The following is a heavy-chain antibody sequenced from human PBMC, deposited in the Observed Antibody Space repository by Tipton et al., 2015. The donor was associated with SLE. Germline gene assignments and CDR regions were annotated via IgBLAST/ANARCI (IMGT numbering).Heavy chain of an antibody. CDR1: GGSISSHY. J-gene: IGHJ4*02. V-gene: IGHV4-59*04. Sequence: TLSLTCTVSGGSISSHYWTCIRQPPGKGLEWIGIIYHSGYTYYNPSLKSRVTMSVDTSENQFSLKLSSVTASDTAVYYCARGRIYDNSDYPYYFDYWGQGTLLTVSS. D-gene: IGHD3-22*01. CDR3: ARGRIYDNSDYPYYFDY. CDR2: IYHSGYT.